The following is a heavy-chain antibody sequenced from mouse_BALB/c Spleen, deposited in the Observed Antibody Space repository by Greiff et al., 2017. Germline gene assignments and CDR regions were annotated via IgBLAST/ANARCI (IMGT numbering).Heavy chain of an antibody. V-gene: IGHV5-17*02. J-gene: IGHJ2*01. D-gene: IGHD1-2*01. CDR3: ARAGVLRPRGYYFDY. Sequence: EVKLVESGGGLVQPGGSRKLSCAASGFTFSSFGMHWVRQAPEKGLEWVAYISSGSSTIYYADTVKGRFTISRDNPKNTLFLQMTSLRSEDTAMYYCARAGVLRPRGYYFDYWGQGTTLTVSS. CDR1: GFTFSSFG. CDR2: ISSGSSTI.